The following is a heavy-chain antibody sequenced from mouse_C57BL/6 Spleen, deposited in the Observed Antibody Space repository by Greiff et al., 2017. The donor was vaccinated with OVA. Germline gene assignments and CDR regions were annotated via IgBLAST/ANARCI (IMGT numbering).Heavy chain of an antibody. V-gene: IGHV1-42*01. CDR2: INPSTGGT. Sequence: EVQLQQSGPELVKPGASVKISCKASGYSFTGYYMNWVKQSPEKSLEWIGEINPSTGGTTYNQKFKAKATLTVDKSSSTAYMQLKSLTSEDSAVYYCARGSSGLGNYWGQGTTLTVSS. CDR3: ARGSSGLGNY. CDR1: GYSFTGYY. D-gene: IGHD3-2*02. J-gene: IGHJ2*01.